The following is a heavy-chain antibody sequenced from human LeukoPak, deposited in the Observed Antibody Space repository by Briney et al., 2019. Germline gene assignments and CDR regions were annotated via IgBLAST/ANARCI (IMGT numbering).Heavy chain of an antibody. CDR1: GYTFTSYG. CDR2: ISAYNGNT. V-gene: IGHV1-18*01. Sequence: GASVKVSCKASGYTFTSYGISWVRQAPGQGLEWMGWISAYNGNTNYAQKLQGRVTMTTDTSTGTAYMELRSLRSDDTAVYYCARARRVVATIDWFDPWGQGTLVTVSS. CDR3: ARARRVVATIDWFDP. D-gene: IGHD5-12*01. J-gene: IGHJ5*02.